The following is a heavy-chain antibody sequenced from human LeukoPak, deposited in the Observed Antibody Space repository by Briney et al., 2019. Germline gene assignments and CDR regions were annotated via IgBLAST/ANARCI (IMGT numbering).Heavy chain of an antibody. Sequence: GGSLRLSCAASGFTVSSNYMSWVRQAPGKGLQWVSVIYSGGSTYYADSVKGRFTISRDNSKNTLYLQMNSLRAEDTAVYYCAMLPYYYDSSGPTDSRDAFDIWGQGTMVTVSS. CDR3: AMLPYYYDSSGPTDSRDAFDI. D-gene: IGHD3-22*01. CDR1: GFTVSSNY. J-gene: IGHJ3*02. V-gene: IGHV3-53*01. CDR2: IYSGGST.